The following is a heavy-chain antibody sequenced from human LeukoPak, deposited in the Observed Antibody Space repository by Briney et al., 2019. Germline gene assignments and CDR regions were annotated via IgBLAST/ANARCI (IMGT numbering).Heavy chain of an antibody. Sequence: PSQTLSLTCAVSGGSISSGAYSWSWIRQPPGKDLEWIGYIYYSGSTYYNPSLKSRVTISVDRSKNQFSLKLSSVTAADTAVYYCAREPFSRGNSYGTGAFDIWGQGTMVTVSS. V-gene: IGHV4-30-2*01. CDR1: GGSISSGAYS. J-gene: IGHJ3*02. D-gene: IGHD5-18*01. CDR3: AREPFSRGNSYGTGAFDI. CDR2: IYYSGST.